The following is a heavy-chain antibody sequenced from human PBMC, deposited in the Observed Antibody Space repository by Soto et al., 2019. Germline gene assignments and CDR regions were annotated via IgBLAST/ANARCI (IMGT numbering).Heavy chain of an antibody. CDR2: IYYTGST. V-gene: IGHV4-59*01. CDR1: GGSMSSNY. Sequence: SETVSLTXTVSGGSMSSNYWTWIRQSPGKGLEWIGYIYYTGSTKYNPSLKSRVTISLDTSKNQFSLRLTSVTSADTAVYYCARGGSYGDFFDYWGQGAQVTVSS. CDR3: ARGGSYGDFFDY. J-gene: IGHJ4*02. D-gene: IGHD4-17*01.